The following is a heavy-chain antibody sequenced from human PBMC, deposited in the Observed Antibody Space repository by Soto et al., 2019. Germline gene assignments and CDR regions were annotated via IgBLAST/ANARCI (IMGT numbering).Heavy chain of an antibody. Sequence: SETLSLTCTVSGGSISSSSYYWGWIRQPPGKGLEWIGSIYYSGSTYYNPSLKSRVTISVDTSKNQFSLKLSSVTAADTAVYYCATPGSGSYYPTIDYWGQGTLVTVSS. CDR2: IYYSGST. D-gene: IGHD1-26*01. CDR3: ATPGSGSYYPTIDY. J-gene: IGHJ4*02. V-gene: IGHV4-39*01. CDR1: GGSISSSSYY.